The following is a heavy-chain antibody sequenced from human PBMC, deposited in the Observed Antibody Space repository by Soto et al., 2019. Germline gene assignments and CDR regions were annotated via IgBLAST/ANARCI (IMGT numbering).Heavy chain of an antibody. J-gene: IGHJ4*02. CDR3: AREHGGSSWYTDY. Sequence: QVQLVESGGGVVQPGSSLRLSCAASGFTFSSYAMHWVRQAPGKGLEWVAVISYDGSNKYYADSVKGRFTISRDNSKNTLYLQMNSRRAEDTAVYYCAREHGGSSWYTDYWGQGTLVTVSS. D-gene: IGHD6-13*01. V-gene: IGHV3-30-3*01. CDR1: GFTFSSYA. CDR2: ISYDGSNK.